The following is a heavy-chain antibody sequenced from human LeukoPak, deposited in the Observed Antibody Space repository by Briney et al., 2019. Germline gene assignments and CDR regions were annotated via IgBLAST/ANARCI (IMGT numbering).Heavy chain of an antibody. CDR3: ARAISITMIPVDY. CDR2: IIPIFGTA. V-gene: IGHV1-69*13. Sequence: ASVKVSCKASGGTFSSYDISWVRQAPGQGLEWMGGIIPIFGTANYAQKFQGRVTITADESTGTAYMELSSLRSEDTAVYYCARAISITMIPVDYWGQGTLVTVSS. J-gene: IGHJ4*02. D-gene: IGHD3-22*01. CDR1: GGTFSSYD.